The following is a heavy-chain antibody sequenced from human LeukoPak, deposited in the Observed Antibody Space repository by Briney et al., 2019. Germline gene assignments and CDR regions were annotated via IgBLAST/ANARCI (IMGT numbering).Heavy chain of an antibody. CDR2: ISGSGGST. Sequence: GGSLRLSCAASGFTFSSYAMSWVRQAPGKGLEWVSAISGSGGSTYYADSVKGRFTISRDNSKNTLYLQMNSLRAEDTAVYYCAKDRTLVGATENAFDIWGQGTMVTVSS. CDR1: GFTFSSYA. J-gene: IGHJ3*02. D-gene: IGHD1-26*01. CDR3: AKDRTLVGATENAFDI. V-gene: IGHV3-23*01.